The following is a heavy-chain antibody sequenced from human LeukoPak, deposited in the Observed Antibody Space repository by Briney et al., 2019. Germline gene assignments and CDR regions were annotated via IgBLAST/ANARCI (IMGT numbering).Heavy chain of an antibody. CDR3: SRGSGWLSVY. CDR1: GFTFGDYL. V-gene: IGHV3-49*03. CDR2: ISGGTT. Sequence: GGSLRLSCTASGFTFGDYLMSWFRQAPGKGLEWIGFISGGTTEYAASVRGGFTISRDDSTSIAYLQMNSLTTEDTAVYYCSRGSGWLSVYWGQGTLVTVSS. J-gene: IGHJ4*02. D-gene: IGHD6-19*01.